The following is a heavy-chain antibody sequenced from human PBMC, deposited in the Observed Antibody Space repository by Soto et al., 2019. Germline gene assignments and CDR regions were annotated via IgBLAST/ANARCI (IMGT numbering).Heavy chain of an antibody. CDR1: GFTFSSYS. CDR2: ISSSSSYI. Sequence: EVQLVESGGGLVKPGGSLRLFCAASGFTFSSYSMNWVRQAPGKGLEWVSSISSSSSYIYYADSVKGRFTISRDNAKNSLYLQMNSLRAEDTAVYYCARVPETRGYSYGESDYWGQGTLVTVSS. V-gene: IGHV3-21*01. J-gene: IGHJ4*02. CDR3: ARVPETRGYSYGESDY. D-gene: IGHD5-18*01.